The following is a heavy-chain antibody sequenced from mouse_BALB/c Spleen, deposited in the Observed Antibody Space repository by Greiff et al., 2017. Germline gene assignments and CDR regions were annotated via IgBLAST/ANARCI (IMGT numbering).Heavy chain of an antibody. J-gene: IGHJ1*01. D-gene: IGHD1-1*01. Sequence: EVQGVESGGGLVKPGGSLKLSCAASGFTFSSYAMSWVRQTPEKRLEWVASISSGGSTYYPDSVKGRFTISRDNARNILYLQMSSLRSEDTAMYYCARGPPYYGSSDWYFDVWGAGTTVTVSS. CDR3: ARGPPYYGSSDWYFDV. CDR2: ISSGGST. CDR1: GFTFSSYA. V-gene: IGHV5-6-5*01.